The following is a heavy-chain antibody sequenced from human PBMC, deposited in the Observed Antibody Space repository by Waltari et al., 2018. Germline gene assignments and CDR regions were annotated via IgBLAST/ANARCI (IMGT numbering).Heavy chain of an antibody. Sequence: EVQLVESGGGLVQPGGSLRLSCAASGFTFSSYSMNWVRQAPGKGLEWVSSISSSSYIYYADSVKGRFTISRDNAKNSLYLQMNSLRAEDTAVYYCAREWGSGSKYNWFDPWGQGTLVTVSS. D-gene: IGHD3-10*01. CDR2: ISSSSYI. J-gene: IGHJ5*02. V-gene: IGHV3-21*01. CDR1: GFTFSSYS. CDR3: AREWGSGSKYNWFDP.